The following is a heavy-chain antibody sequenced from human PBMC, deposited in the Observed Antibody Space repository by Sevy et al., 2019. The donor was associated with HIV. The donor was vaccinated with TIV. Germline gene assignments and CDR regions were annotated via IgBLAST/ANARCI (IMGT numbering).Heavy chain of an antibody. J-gene: IGHJ4*02. V-gene: IGHV1-18*01. D-gene: IGHD2-15*01. CDR2: ISPHNCDT. CDR1: GYTFTTYR. CDR3: ARAYCSGGRCYSLAF. Sequence: ASVKVSCKVSGYTFTTYRITWVRQAPGQGLESMGWISPHNCDTYYAQKFQGRVTLITDTSTTTAYMELRSLRSDDTAIYYCARAYCSGGRCYSLAFWGQGTLVTVSS.